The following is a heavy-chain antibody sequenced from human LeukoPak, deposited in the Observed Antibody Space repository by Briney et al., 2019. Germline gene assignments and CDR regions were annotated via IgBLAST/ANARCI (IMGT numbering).Heavy chain of an antibody. CDR1: GYSISSGYY. Sequence: SETLSLTCAVSGYSISSGYYWIWIRQPPGKGLEWIGSLYHSDSIYYNPSLESRVTMSVDTSKNQFSLKLSFLTAADTAVYYCARQHDSYHYYYVDVWGTGTTFTVSS. V-gene: IGHV4-38-2*01. D-gene: IGHD6-13*01. CDR2: LYHSDSI. CDR3: ARQHDSYHYYYVDV. J-gene: IGHJ6*03.